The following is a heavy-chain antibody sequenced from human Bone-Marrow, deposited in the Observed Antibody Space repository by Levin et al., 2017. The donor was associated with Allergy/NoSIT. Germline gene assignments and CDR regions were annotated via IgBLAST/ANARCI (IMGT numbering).Heavy chain of an antibody. CDR1: GFTFDDYA. CDR2: ISWNSGSI. J-gene: IGHJ4*02. Sequence: SLKISCAASGFTFDDYAMHWVRQAPGKGLEWVSGISWNSGSIGYADSVKGRFTISRDNAKNSLYLQMNSLRAEDTALYYCANFGRGYWGQGTLVTVSS. D-gene: IGHD1-26*01. V-gene: IGHV3-9*01. CDR3: ANFGRGY.